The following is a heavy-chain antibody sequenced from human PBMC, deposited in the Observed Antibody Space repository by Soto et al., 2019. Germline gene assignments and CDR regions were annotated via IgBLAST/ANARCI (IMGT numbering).Heavy chain of an antibody. CDR2: ISYDGSNK. V-gene: IGHV3-30*18. CDR1: GFIFSSYG. J-gene: IGHJ4*02. CDR3: AKGPSAVAGTLNYFDY. Sequence: GGSLRLSCAASGFIFSSYGMHWVRQAPGKGLEWVAVISYDGSNKYYADSVKGRFTISRDNSKNTLYLQMNSLRAEDTAVYYCAKGPSAVAGTLNYFDYWGQGTLVTVYS. D-gene: IGHD6-19*01.